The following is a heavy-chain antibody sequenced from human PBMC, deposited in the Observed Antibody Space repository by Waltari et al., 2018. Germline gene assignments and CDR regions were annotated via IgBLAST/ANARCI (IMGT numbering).Heavy chain of an antibody. J-gene: IGHJ6*02. CDR3: ARGGHSSSWYAGGGMDV. Sequence: QVQLVQSGAEVKKPGASVKVSCKASGYTFTGYYMHWVRQAPGQGLEWMGWINPNSGGTNYAQKFQGWVTMTRDTSISTAYMELSRLRSDDTAVYYCARGGHSSSWYAGGGMDVWGQGTTVTVSS. CDR2: INPNSGGT. V-gene: IGHV1-2*04. D-gene: IGHD6-13*01. CDR1: GYTFTGYY.